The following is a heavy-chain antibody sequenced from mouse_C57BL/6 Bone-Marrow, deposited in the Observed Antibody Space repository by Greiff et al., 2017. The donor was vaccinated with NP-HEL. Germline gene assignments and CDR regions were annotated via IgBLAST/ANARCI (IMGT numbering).Heavy chain of an antibody. CDR3: TTGETGTDYYAMDY. V-gene: IGHV14-4*01. CDR2: IDPENVDT. Sequence: VQLQQSGAELVRPGASVKLSCTASGFNIKDDYMHWVKQRPEQGLEWIGWIDPENVDTEYASKFQGKATITADTSSNTAYLQLSSLTSEDTAVYYCTTGETGTDYYAMDYWGQGTSVTVSS. CDR1: GFNIKDDY. D-gene: IGHD4-1*01. J-gene: IGHJ4*01.